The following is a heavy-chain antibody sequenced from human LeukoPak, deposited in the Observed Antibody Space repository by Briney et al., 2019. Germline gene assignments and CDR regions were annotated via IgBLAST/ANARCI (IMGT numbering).Heavy chain of an antibody. CDR2: INPNSGGT. CDR1: GYTFTGYY. CDR3: ARGGYSYGYHY. D-gene: IGHD5-18*01. J-gene: IGHJ4*02. V-gene: IGHV1-2*02. Sequence: GASVKVSCKASGYTFTGYYMHWVRQAPGQGLEWMGGINPNSGGTNYAQEFQGRVTMTRDTSISTAYMELSRLRSDDTAVYYCARGGYSYGYHYWGQGTLVTVSS.